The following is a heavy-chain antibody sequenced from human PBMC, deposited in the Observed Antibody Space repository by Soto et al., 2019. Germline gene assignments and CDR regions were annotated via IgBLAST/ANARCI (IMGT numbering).Heavy chain of an antibody. CDR1: GFTFSSYW. Sequence: EVQLVESGGGLVQPGGSLRLSCAASGFTFSSYWMHWVRQAPGKGLVWVSRINSDGTTTNYADSVKGRFNISRDNAKNTVYLQMNILRAEDTAVYYCASSARGIYGDYNWGRGTLVTVSS. CDR3: ASSARGIYGDYN. V-gene: IGHV3-74*02. D-gene: IGHD4-17*01. J-gene: IGHJ4*02. CDR2: INSDGTTT.